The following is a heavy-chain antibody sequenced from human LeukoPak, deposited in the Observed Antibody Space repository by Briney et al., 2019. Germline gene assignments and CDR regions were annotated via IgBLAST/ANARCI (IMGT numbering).Heavy chain of an antibody. CDR2: INHSGST. Sequence: SETLSLTCAVYGGSFSGYYWSWIRQPPGKGLEWIGEINHSGSTNYNPSLKSRVTMSVDTSKNQFSLKLSSVTAADTAVYYCARGVPITMVRGVMGAYYYYMDVWGKGTTVTISS. J-gene: IGHJ6*03. V-gene: IGHV4-34*01. D-gene: IGHD3-10*01. CDR3: ARGVPITMVRGVMGAYYYYMDV. CDR1: GGSFSGYY.